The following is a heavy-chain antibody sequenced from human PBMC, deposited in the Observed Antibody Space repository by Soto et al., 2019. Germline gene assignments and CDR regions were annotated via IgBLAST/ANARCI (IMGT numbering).Heavy chain of an antibody. CDR1: GGSISSSSHY. CDR2: IYYSGTT. V-gene: IGHV4-39*01. J-gene: IGHJ3*02. CDR3: ARRDGTADRCKFFDS. D-gene: IGHD2-21*02. Sequence: SETLSLTCTVSGGSISSSSHYWGWIRQPPGKGLEWIGIIYYSGTTYYNPSLKSRVTLSVDTSKNQFSLNLSSVTAADTAVYYCARRDGTADRCKFFDSWGQETMVTVAS.